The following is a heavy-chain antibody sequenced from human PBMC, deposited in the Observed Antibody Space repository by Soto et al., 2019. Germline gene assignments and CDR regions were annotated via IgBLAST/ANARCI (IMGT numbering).Heavy chain of an antibody. CDR2: ISYHGSDK. V-gene: IGHV3-30*18. Sequence: QVQLVESGGGLVQPGRSLRLSCAASGFTFSNYGMHWVRQAPGKGLEWVAVISYHGSDKYYADSVKGRITISRDNSKNTLYLQMDNLRAEDTAVYYCAKDHLTTTVTTVGYWGQGTLVTVSS. CDR3: AKDHLTTTVTTVGY. J-gene: IGHJ4*02. CDR1: GFTFSNYG. D-gene: IGHD4-17*01.